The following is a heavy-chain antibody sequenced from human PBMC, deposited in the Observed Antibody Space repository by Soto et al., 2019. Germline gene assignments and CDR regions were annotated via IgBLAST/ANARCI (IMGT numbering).Heavy chain of an antibody. Sequence: QVRLVQSGAEVKKPGSSVKVSCNASGGTFSNYAITWLRLAPGQGLEWLGGIIPVFGTVNYAQKFQGRVTITADESTSTAYMELNRLRSEDTAGYYCARDNPYTNSFGNWFDPWGQGTLVIVS. CDR1: GGTFSNYA. D-gene: IGHD6-13*01. CDR3: ARDNPYTNSFGNWFDP. J-gene: IGHJ5*02. V-gene: IGHV1-69*01. CDR2: IIPVFGTV.